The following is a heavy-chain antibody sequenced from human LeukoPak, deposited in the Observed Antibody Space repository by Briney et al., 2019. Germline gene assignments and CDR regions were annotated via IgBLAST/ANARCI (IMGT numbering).Heavy chain of an antibody. V-gene: IGHV3-33*01. CDR3: ARDKGLFGELDHGMDV. CDR2: IWYDGSNK. CDR1: GFTFSSYG. Sequence: GGSLRLSCAASGFTFSSYGMHWVRQAPGKGLEWVAVIWYDGSNKYYADSVKGRFTFSRDNSKNTLYLQMNSLRAEDTAVYYCARDKGLFGELDHGMDVWGQGTTVTVSS. J-gene: IGHJ6*02. D-gene: IGHD3-10*02.